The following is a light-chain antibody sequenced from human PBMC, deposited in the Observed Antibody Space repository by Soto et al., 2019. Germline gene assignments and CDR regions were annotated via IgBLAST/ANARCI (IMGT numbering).Light chain of an antibody. V-gene: IGLV2-14*01. CDR2: EVS. CDR3: ISYRSSSSRV. J-gene: IGLJ1*01. CDR1: SSDIGAYNY. Sequence: QSALTQPASVSGSRGQSIAISCTGTSSDIGAYNYVSWYQQHPGKAPKLMIYEVSNRPSGVSNRFSGSKSGNTASLTISGLQAEDEADYYCISYRSSSSRVFGTGTKVTVL.